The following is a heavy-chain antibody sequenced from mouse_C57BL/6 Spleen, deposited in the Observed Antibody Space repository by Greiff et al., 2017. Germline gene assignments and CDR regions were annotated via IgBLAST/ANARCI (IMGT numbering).Heavy chain of an antibody. V-gene: IGHV3-6*01. J-gene: IGHJ3*01. CDR1: GYSITSGYY. CDR2: ISYDGSN. Sequence: EVKVEESGPGLVKPSQSLSLTCSVTGYSITSGYYWNWIRQFPGNKLEWMGYISYDGSNNYNPSLKNRISITRDTSKNQFFLKLNSVTTEDTATYYCARDGENWGQGTLVTVSA. CDR3: ARDGEN.